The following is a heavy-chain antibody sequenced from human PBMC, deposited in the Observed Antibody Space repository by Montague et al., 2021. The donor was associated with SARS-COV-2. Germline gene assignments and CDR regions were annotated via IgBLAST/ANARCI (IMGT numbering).Heavy chain of an antibody. D-gene: IGHD3-10*01. CDR2: ISYSGRT. CDR3: ASSYYYGSGTYVYNYYMDV. V-gene: IGHV4-39*01. CDR1: GGSVSGSPYY. J-gene: IGHJ6*03. Sequence: SETLSLTCTVSGGSVSGSPYYWGWIRQPPGRGLEWAGSISYSGRTYFSPSLKSRLTISVDSSENQFSLRLSSVTAADTAVYYCASSYYYGSGTYVYNYYMDVWGKGTTVTVSS.